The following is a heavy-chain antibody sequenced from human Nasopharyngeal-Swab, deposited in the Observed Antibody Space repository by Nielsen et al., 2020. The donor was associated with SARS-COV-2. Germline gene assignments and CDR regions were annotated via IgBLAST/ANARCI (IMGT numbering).Heavy chain of an antibody. Sequence: GGSLRLSCAAPGFSFSTYWMTWVRQAPAKGLEWVANIKQDGSEKYYVDSGKGRFTVSRDNPKNLLYLQVNSLRAEDTAVYYCARQGVFVPAYFHQYYMDVWGKGTTVTVSS. J-gene: IGHJ6*03. D-gene: IGHD3-16*02. CDR2: IKQDGSEK. V-gene: IGHV3-7*03. CDR1: GFSFSTYW. CDR3: ARQGVFVPAYFHQYYMDV.